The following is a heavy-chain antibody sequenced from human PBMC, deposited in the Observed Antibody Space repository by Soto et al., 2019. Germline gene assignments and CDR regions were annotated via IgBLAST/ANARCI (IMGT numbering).Heavy chain of an antibody. V-gene: IGHV5-51*01. CDR3: ARSRDYYDILTGYNLRYYYMDV. J-gene: IGHJ6*03. D-gene: IGHD3-9*01. CDR2: IYPGDSDT. CDR1: GYSFTSYW. Sequence: PGESLKISCKGSGYSFTSYWIGWVRQMPGKGLEWMGIIYPGDSDTRYSPSFQGQVTIPADKSISTAYLQWSSLKASDTAMYYCARSRDYYDILTGYNLRYYYMDVWGKGTTVTV.